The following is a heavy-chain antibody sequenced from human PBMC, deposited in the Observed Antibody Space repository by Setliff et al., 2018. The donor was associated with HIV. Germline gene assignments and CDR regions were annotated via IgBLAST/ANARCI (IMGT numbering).Heavy chain of an antibody. V-gene: IGHV4-59*11. J-gene: IGHJ4*02. D-gene: IGHD4-17*01. CDR2: IYSTGSA. Sequence: SETLSLTCTVSGPSINIHYWSWIRQSPGKAFEWIGYIYSTGSANYNPSLQSRVTISMVASRNQFSLKVTSVTAADTAVYYCAKGAGFYGDYTFDHWGQGRQVTVSS. CDR1: GPSINIHY. CDR3: AKGAGFYGDYTFDH.